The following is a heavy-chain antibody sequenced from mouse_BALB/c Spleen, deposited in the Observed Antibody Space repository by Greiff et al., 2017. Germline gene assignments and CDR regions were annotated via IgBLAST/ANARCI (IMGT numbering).Heavy chain of an antibody. J-gene: IGHJ2*01. Sequence: EVKLVESGPGLVKPSQSLSLTCTVTGYSITSDYAWNWIRQFPGNKLEWMGYISYSGSTSYNPSLKSRISITRDTSKNQFFLQLNSVTTEDTATYYCARYYDYDVYFDYWGQGTTLTVSS. D-gene: IGHD2-4*01. CDR3: ARYYDYDVYFDY. CDR1: GYSITSDYA. CDR2: ISYSGST. V-gene: IGHV3-2*02.